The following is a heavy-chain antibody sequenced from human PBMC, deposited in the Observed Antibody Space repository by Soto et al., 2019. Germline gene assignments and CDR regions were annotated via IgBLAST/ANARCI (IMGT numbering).Heavy chain of an antibody. J-gene: IGHJ4*02. V-gene: IGHV3-30*18. CDR1: GFTFSSYG. D-gene: IGHD6-19*01. CDR3: AKSADSSGWYYFDY. CDR2: ISYDGSKK. Sequence: GGSLRLSCAASGFTFSSYGMHWVRQAPGKGLEWVAVISYDGSKKNYADSVKGRFTISRDNSKNTLYLQMNSLRAEDTAVYYCAKSADSSGWYYFDYWGQGTLVIVSS.